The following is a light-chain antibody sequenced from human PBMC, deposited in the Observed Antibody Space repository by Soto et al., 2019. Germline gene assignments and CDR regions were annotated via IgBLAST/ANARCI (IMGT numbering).Light chain of an antibody. Sequence: PGERAALSCRASRTVSANYLAWYQQKPGQAPRLLIYGVSSRAAGVPDRFSASGSGTDFTLTISRLEPEDFAVYYCQQRSNWPPYTFGQGTKLEIK. CDR2: GVS. CDR1: RTVSANY. CDR3: QQRSNWPPYT. V-gene: IGKV3D-20*02. J-gene: IGKJ2*01.